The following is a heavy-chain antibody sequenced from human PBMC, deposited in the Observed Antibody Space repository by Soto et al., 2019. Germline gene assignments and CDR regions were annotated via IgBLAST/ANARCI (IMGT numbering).Heavy chain of an antibody. Sequence: QIQLVQSGAEVKKPGASVKVSCKASGYTFNIYGINWVRQAPGQGLEWMGWTRPNNGNTKYAQNLQGRVTMTTDTSTSTAYMELRSLRPDDTAVYYCVRDLDGSGSYYTDYWGPGTLVTVSS. D-gene: IGHD3-10*01. V-gene: IGHV1-18*01. J-gene: IGHJ4*02. CDR3: VRDLDGSGSYYTDY. CDR2: TRPNNGNT. CDR1: GYTFNIYG.